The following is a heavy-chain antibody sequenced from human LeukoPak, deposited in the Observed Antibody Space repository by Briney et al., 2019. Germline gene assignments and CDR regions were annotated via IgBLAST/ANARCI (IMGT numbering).Heavy chain of an antibody. J-gene: IGHJ4*02. CDR3: SRVAYSSTYYYFDY. Sequence: GGSLRLSCTASGFTFGDYAMSWVRQAPGKGLEWVGFIRSKAYGGTTEYVASVKGRFTISRDDSKSIAYLRMNSLKTEGTAVYYCSRVAYSSTYYYFDYWGQGTRVTVSS. V-gene: IGHV3-49*04. D-gene: IGHD6-13*01. CDR1: GFTFGDYA. CDR2: IRSKAYGGTT.